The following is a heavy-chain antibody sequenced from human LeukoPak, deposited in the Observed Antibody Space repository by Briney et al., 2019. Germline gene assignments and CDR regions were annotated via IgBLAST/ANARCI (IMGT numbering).Heavy chain of an antibody. D-gene: IGHD3-10*01. CDR3: ARQRRPTYYYGSGSYGVGYFDY. V-gene: IGHV4-34*01. J-gene: IGHJ4*02. Sequence: SETLSLTCAVYGGSFSGYYWSWIRQPPGKGLEWIGEINHSGSTNYNPSLKSRVTISVDTSKNQFSLKLSSVTAADTAVYYCARQRRPTYYYGSGSYGVGYFDYWGQGTLVTVSS. CDR1: GGSFSGYY. CDR2: INHSGST.